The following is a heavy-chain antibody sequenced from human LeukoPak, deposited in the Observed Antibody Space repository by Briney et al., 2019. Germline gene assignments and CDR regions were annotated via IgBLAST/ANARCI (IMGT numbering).Heavy chain of an antibody. V-gene: IGHV4-34*01. CDR3: ARHLRYSSGWHPGGYFDY. CDR2: INHSGST. Sequence: SETLSLTCAVYGGSFSGYYWSWIRQPPGKGLEWIGEINHSGSTNYNPSLKSRVTLSVDTSKNQFSLKLSSVTAADTAVYYCARHLRYSSGWHPGGYFDYWGQGTLVTVSS. J-gene: IGHJ4*02. D-gene: IGHD6-19*01. CDR1: GGSFSGYY.